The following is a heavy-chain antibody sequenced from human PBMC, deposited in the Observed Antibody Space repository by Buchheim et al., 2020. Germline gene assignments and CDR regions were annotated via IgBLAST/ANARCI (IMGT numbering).Heavy chain of an antibody. J-gene: IGHJ6*03. V-gene: IGHV4-34*01. CDR2: INHSGST. CDR3: ARVARYYYDSSGYYTYYYYYMDV. D-gene: IGHD3-22*01. CDR1: GGSFSGYY. Sequence: QVQLQQWGAGLLKPSETLSLTCAVYGGSFSGYYWSWIRQPPGKGLEWIGEINHSGSTNYNPSLKSRVTISVDTSKNQFSLKLSSVTAADTAVYYCARVARYYYDSSGYYTYYYYYMDVWGKGTT.